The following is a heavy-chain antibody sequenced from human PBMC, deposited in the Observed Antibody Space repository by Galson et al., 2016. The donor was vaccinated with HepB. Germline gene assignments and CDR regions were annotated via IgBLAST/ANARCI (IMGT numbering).Heavy chain of an antibody. J-gene: IGHJ3*01. CDR2: ISSAVRPI. CDR1: GFTFTNSG. D-gene: IGHD4/OR15-4a*01. CDR3: ARELVRSAFDL. Sequence: LRLSCAASGFTFTNSGLNWVRQAPGKGLEWIPYISSAVRPIYYADSVMGRFTISRDNAKNSVYLQMNSLRDEDTAVYYCARELVRSAFDLWGQGTMVTVSS. V-gene: IGHV3-48*02.